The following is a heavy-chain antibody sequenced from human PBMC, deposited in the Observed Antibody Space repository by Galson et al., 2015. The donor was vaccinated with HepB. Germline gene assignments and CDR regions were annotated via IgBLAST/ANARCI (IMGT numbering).Heavy chain of an antibody. CDR3: ASQRLGSSSGAFIDY. V-gene: IGHV3-21*01. J-gene: IGHJ4*02. D-gene: IGHD6-6*01. CDR2: ISSSSSYI. CDR1: GFTFSSYS. Sequence: SLRLSCAASGFTFSSYSMNWVRQAPGKGLEWVSSISSSSSYIYYADSVKGRFTISRDNAKNSLYLQMNSLRAEDTAVYYCASQRLGSSSGAFIDYWGQGTLVTVSS.